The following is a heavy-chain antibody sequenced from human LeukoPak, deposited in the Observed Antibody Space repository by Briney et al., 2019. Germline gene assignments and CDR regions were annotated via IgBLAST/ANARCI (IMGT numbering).Heavy chain of an antibody. D-gene: IGHD3-3*01. Sequence: PSETLSLTCTVSGGSISSYYWSWIRQPAGKGLEWIGRIYTSGSTNYNPSLKSRVTMSVDTSKSQFSLKLSSVTAADTAVYYCARGTLGYYDFLEWFPGWFDPWGQGTLVTVSS. CDR2: IYTSGST. J-gene: IGHJ5*02. CDR1: GGSISSYY. CDR3: ARGTLGYYDFLEWFPGWFDP. V-gene: IGHV4-4*07.